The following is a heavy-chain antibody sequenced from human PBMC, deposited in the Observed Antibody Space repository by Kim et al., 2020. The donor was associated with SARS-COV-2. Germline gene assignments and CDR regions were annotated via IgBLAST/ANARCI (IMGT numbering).Heavy chain of an antibody. CDR1: AFTFSSYG. D-gene: IGHD3-10*01. V-gene: IGHV3-30*18. J-gene: IGHJ4*02. Sequence: GGSLRLSCAASAFTFSSYGMHWVRQAPGKGLEWVAVISYDGSNKYYADSVKGRFTISRDNSKNTLYLQMNSLRAEDTAVYYCAKDHKLLWFGVDYWGQGT. CDR3: AKDHKLLWFGVDY. CDR2: ISYDGSNK.